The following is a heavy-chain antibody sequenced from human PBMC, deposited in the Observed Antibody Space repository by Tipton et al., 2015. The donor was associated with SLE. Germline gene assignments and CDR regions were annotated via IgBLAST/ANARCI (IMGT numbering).Heavy chain of an antibody. Sequence: SLRLSCAASGFTFSNAWMSWVRQAPGKGLEWVGRIKSKTDGGTTDYAAPVKGRFTISRDDSKNTLYLQMNSLRSEDTAVYYCARDFLGFDYWGQGTLVTVSS. CDR1: GFTFSNAW. CDR3: ARDFLGFDY. D-gene: IGHD3-3*01. CDR2: IKSKTDGGTT. V-gene: IGHV3-15*01. J-gene: IGHJ4*02.